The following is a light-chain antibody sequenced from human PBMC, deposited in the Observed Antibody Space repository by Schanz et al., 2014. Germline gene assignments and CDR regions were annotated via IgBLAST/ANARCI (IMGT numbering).Light chain of an antibody. CDR1: SSDVGGYNY. CDR3: NSYGGSNNLV. V-gene: IGLV2-8*01. CDR2: EVS. J-gene: IGLJ2*01. Sequence: QSALTQPPSASGSPGQSVTISCTGTSSDVGGYNYVSWYQQHPGKAPKLMIFEVSKRPSGVPDRFSGSKSGNTASLTVSGXQAEDEADYYCNSYGGSNNLVFGGGTKLTVL.